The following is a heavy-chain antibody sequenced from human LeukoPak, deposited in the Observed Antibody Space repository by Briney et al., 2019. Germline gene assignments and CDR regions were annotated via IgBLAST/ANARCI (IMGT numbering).Heavy chain of an antibody. CDR2: INHSGST. Sequence: SETLSLTCAVYGGSFSGYYWSWIRQPPGKGLGWIGEINHSGSTNYNPSLKSRVTISVDTSKNQFSLKLNSVTAADTAVYYCATDRGDYWGQGTLVTVSS. J-gene: IGHJ4*02. D-gene: IGHD3-22*01. CDR1: GGSFSGYY. V-gene: IGHV4-34*01. CDR3: ATDRGDY.